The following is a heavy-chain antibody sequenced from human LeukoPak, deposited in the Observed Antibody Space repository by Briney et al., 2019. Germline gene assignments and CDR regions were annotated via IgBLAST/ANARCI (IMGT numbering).Heavy chain of an antibody. Sequence: GGSLRLSCAASGFTFTGYAMSWVRQAPGKGLEWVSAISGSGGSTYYADSVKGRFTISRDNSKNTLYLQMNSLRAEDTAVYYCAKDYSRATVPAAQFDYWGQGTLVTVSS. D-gene: IGHD1-26*01. CDR3: AKDYSRATVPAAQFDY. J-gene: IGHJ4*02. CDR2: ISGSGGST. V-gene: IGHV3-23*01. CDR1: GFTFTGYA.